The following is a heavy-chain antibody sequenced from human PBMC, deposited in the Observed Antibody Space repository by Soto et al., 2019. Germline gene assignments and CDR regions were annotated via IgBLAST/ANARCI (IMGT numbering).Heavy chain of an antibody. CDR2: ISAYNGNT. V-gene: IGHV1-18*01. CDR1: GYTFTSYG. J-gene: IGHJ6*02. CDR3: AAGGPYSLYCSGGSCSYYYVMDV. D-gene: IGHD2-15*01. Sequence: GASVKVSCKASGYTFTSYGISWVRQAPGQGLEWMGWISAYNGNTNYAQKLQGRVTMTTDTSTSTAYMELRSLRSEDTAVYYCAAGGPYSLYCSGGSCSYYYVMDVWGQGTTVTVSS.